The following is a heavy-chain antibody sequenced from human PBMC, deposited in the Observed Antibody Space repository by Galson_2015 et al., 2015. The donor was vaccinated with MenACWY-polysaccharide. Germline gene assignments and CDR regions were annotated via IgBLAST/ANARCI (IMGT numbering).Heavy chain of an antibody. Sequence: QSGAEVKKPGESLTISCQGSGYTFTNYWVAWVRQMPGKGLEWMGVIYPGDSDTRYSPSFQGQVTISADKSISTAYLQWGSLKASDTAMYYCARHQIEYSTSSCSDYWGQGTLVAVSS. J-gene: IGHJ4*02. V-gene: IGHV5-51*01. CDR1: GYTFTNYW. D-gene: IGHD6-6*01. CDR3: ARHQIEYSTSSCSDY. CDR2: IYPGDSDT.